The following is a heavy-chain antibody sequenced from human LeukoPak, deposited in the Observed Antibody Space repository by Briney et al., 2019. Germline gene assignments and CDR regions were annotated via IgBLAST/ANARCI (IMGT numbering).Heavy chain of an antibody. D-gene: IGHD3-3*01. V-gene: IGHV4-39*07. CDR2: IYYSGST. J-gene: IGHJ6*03. CDR1: GGSISSSSYY. CDR3: AREGTRRVRFLEWSLMDV. Sequence: PSETLSLTCTVSGGSISSSSYYWGWIRQPPGKGLEWIGSIYYSGSTYYNPSLKSRVTISVDTSKNQFSLKLSSVTAADTAVYYCAREGTRRVRFLEWSLMDVWGKGTTVTVSS.